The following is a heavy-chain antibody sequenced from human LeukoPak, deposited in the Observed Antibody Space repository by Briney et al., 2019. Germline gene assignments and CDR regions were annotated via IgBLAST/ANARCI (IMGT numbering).Heavy chain of an antibody. CDR1: GYSFTAHY. D-gene: IGHD3-10*01. J-gene: IGHJ4*02. CDR2: FNPNTGRP. Sequence: ASVKVSCKASGYSFTAHYIHWVRQAHGQGLEWMGVFNPNTGRPTYAQKFQGRVAMTSDTSTNTVYMEFSSLRSEDTAVYYCARGGYYYDSGSYYNHFDYWGQGTLVTVSS. CDR3: ARGGYYYDSGSYYNHFDY. V-gene: IGHV1-46*01.